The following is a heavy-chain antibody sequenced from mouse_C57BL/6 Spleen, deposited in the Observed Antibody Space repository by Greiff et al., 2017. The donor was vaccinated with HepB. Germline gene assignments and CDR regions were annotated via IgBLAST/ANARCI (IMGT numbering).Heavy chain of an antibody. CDR2: IYPGDGDT. J-gene: IGHJ1*03. V-gene: IGHV1-82*01. Sequence: QVQLKQSGPELVKPGASVKISCKASGYAFSSSWMNWVKQRPGKGLEWIGRIYPGDGDTNYNGKFKGKATLTADKSSSTAYMQLSSLTSEDSAVYFCARSTTVGYFDVWGTGTTVTVSS. CDR1: GYAFSSSW. CDR3: ARSTTVGYFDV. D-gene: IGHD1-1*01.